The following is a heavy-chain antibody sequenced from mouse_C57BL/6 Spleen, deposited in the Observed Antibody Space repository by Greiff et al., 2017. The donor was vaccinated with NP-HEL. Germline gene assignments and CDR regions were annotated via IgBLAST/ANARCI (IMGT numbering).Heavy chain of an antibody. V-gene: IGHV1-69*01. CDR3: ARSYFDY. Sequence: QVQLQQPGAELVMPGASVKLSCKASGYTFTSYWMHWVKQRPGQGLEWIGEIDPSNSYTNYNQKFKGKSTLTVDKSSSTAYMQLSSLTSEDSAVYYCARSYFDYWGPGTSVTVSS. CDR2: IDPSNSYT. CDR1: GYTFTSYW. J-gene: IGHJ4*01. D-gene: IGHD1-1*01.